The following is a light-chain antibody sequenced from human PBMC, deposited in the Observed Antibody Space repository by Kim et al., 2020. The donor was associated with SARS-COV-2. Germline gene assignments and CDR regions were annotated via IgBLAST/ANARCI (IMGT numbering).Light chain of an antibody. CDR2: GAS. Sequence: EIVLTQSPGTLSLSPGERATLSCRASQSVSSSYLAWYQQKPGQAPRLLIYGASSRATGIPHRFSGSGSGTDFTLTISRLEPEDFAVYYCQQYGSSLLYTFGQGTKLEI. CDR3: QQYGSSLLYT. J-gene: IGKJ2*01. V-gene: IGKV3-20*01. CDR1: QSVSSSY.